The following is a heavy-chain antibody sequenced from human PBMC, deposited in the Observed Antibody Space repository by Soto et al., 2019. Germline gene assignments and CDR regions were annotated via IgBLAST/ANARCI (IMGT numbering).Heavy chain of an antibody. CDR2: IIPIFGTA. V-gene: IGHV1-69*13. CDR1: GGTFSSYA. CDR3: ARGTSMGPFDY. Sequence: SVKVSCKASGGTFSSYAISWVRQGPGQGLEWMGGIIPIFGTANYAQKFQGRVTITADESTSTAYMELSSLRSEDTAVYYCARGTSMGPFDYWGQGTLVSVSS. D-gene: IGHD1-26*01. J-gene: IGHJ4*02.